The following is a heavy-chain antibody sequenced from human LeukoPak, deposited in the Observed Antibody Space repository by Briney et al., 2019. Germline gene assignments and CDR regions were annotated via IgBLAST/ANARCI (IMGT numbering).Heavy chain of an antibody. V-gene: IGHV1-18*01. CDR3: AREGDYVGTKNYYYYGMDV. J-gene: IGHJ6*02. CDR1: GGTFSSYA. Sequence: ASVKVSCKASGGTFSSYAISWVRQAPGQGLEWMGWISGYNGNTNYVQNLQGRVTMTTDTSTSTAYMELRSLRPDDTAVYYCAREGDYVGTKNYYYYGMDVWGQGTTVTVSS. CDR2: ISGYNGNT. D-gene: IGHD4-17*01.